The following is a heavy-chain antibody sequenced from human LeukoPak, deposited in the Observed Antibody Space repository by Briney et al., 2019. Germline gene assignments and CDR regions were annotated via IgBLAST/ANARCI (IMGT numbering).Heavy chain of an antibody. V-gene: IGHV1-2*06. CDR1: GYTLTYHY. Sequence: ASVKVSCKASGYTLTYHYMHWVRQAPGQGLEWMGRINPSSGDANYAQRFQGRVFMTRDTSISTVYMELSSLRSDDTAVYYCARGAAVGQTRDYWGQGTLVTVSS. CDR2: INPSSGDA. J-gene: IGHJ4*02. D-gene: IGHD6-13*01. CDR3: ARGAAVGQTRDY.